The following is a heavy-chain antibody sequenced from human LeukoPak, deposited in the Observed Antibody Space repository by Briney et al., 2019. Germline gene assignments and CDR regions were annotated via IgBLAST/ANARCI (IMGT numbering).Heavy chain of an antibody. Sequence: PSETLSLTCAVYGGSFSGDYWSWIRQPPGKGLEWIGYIYYSGSTYYNPSLKSRVTISVDTSKNQFSLKLSSVTAADTAVYYCAKTVGYDSSGYYNNWFDPWGQGTLVTVSS. CDR1: GGSFSGDY. J-gene: IGHJ5*02. CDR3: AKTVGYDSSGYYNNWFDP. CDR2: IYYSGST. D-gene: IGHD3-22*01. V-gene: IGHV4-59*06.